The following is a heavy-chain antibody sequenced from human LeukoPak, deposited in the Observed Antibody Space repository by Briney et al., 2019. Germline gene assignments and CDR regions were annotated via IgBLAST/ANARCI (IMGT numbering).Heavy chain of an antibody. J-gene: IGHJ4*02. Sequence: GGSLRLSCAASGFTFSSYAMSWVRQAPGKGLEWVSAISGSGGSTYYADSVKGRFTISRDNSKNTLYLQMNSLRAEDTAVYYWGKDRERWLQSYYFDYWGQGTRVTVSS. V-gene: IGHV3-23*01. CDR3: GKDRERWLQSYYFDY. CDR2: ISGSGGST. D-gene: IGHD5-24*01. CDR1: GFTFSSYA.